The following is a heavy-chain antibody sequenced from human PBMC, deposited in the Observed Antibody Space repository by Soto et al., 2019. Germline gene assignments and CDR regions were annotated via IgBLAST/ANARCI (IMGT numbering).Heavy chain of an antibody. D-gene: IGHD3-10*01. CDR1: GGSISSYY. Sequence: SETLSLTCTVSGGSISSYYWSWIRQPPGKGLEWIGYIYYSGYTNYNPSLKSRVTISVDTSKNQFSLKLSSVTAADTAVYYCARDRGAAPTLWAWFDLWGQGTLVTVSS. J-gene: IGHJ5*02. V-gene: IGHV4-59*12. CDR2: IYYSGYT. CDR3: ARDRGAAPTLWAWFDL.